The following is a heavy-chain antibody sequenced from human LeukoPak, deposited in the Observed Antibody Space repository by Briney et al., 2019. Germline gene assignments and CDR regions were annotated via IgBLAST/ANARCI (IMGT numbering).Heavy chain of an antibody. V-gene: IGHV1-18*01. Sequence: ASVKVSCKASGYTFTSYGISGVGQAPGQGGEWMGWISAYNGNANYAQKLQGRVTMTTDTSTSTAYMELRSLRSDDTAVYYCARSAHDYGDYVSRGAFDIWGQGTMVTVSS. CDR2: ISAYNGNA. D-gene: IGHD4-17*01. CDR3: ARSAHDYGDYVSRGAFDI. J-gene: IGHJ3*02. CDR1: GYTFTSYG.